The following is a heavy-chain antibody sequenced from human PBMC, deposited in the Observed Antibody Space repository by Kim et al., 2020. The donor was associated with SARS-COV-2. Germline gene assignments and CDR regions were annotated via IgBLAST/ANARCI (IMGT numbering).Heavy chain of an antibody. Sequence: GGSLRLSCAASGFTFSSYSMNWVRQAPGKGLEWVSSISSSSSYIYYADSVKGRFTISRDNAKNSLYLQMNSLRAEDTAVYYCARDTREEWELGYWGQGTLVTVSS. CDR2: ISSSSSYI. J-gene: IGHJ4*02. CDR3: ARDTREEWELGY. V-gene: IGHV3-21*01. D-gene: IGHD1-26*01. CDR1: GFTFSSYS.